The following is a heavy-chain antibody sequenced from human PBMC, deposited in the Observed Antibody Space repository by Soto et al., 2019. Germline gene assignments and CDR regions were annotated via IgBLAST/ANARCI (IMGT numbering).Heavy chain of an antibody. Sequence: EVQLVESGGGLVKPGGSLRLSCAASGVTFSNAWMNWVRQAPGKGLEWVGRIKSKTDGGTTDYAAHVKGRFTISRDDSKNAQYLQMNSLETEDTAVYHWAADRCLNGVCDLASWWGPGPLVTVSS. CDR3: AADRCLNGVCDLASW. CDR1: GVTFSNAW. J-gene: IGHJ4*02. D-gene: IGHD2-8*01. V-gene: IGHV3-15*07. CDR2: IKSKTDGGTT.